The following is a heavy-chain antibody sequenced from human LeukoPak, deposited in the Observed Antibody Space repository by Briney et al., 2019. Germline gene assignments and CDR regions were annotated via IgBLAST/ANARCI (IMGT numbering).Heavy chain of an antibody. J-gene: IGHJ4*02. CDR2: ISSSSSYI. D-gene: IGHD6-13*01. V-gene: IGHV3-21*04. CDR1: GFTFSSYS. CDR3: ARGPTAAAAVDY. Sequence: PGGSLRLSCAASGFTFSSYSMNWVRQAPGKGLEWVSSISSSSSYIYYADSVKGRFTISRDNSKNTLYLQMNSLRAEDTAVYYCARGPTAAAAVDYWGQGTLVTVSS.